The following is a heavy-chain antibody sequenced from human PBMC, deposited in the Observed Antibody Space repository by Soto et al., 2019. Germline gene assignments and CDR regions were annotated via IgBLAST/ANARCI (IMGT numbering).Heavy chain of an antibody. CDR3: AKEGGRGGDSFDD. D-gene: IGHD3-16*01. J-gene: IGHJ4*02. CDR1: GFTFSSYA. CDR2: ISGSGGNT. Sequence: PGGSLRLSCAASGFTFSSYAMSWVRQAPGKGLEWVSAISGSGGNTYYADSVKGRFTVSRDNSKNTLYLQMNSLRAEDTAVYYRAKEGGRGGDSFDDWGQGTLVTDTS. V-gene: IGHV3-23*01.